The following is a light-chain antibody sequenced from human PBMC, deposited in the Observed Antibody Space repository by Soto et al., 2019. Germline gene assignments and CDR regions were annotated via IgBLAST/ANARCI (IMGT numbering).Light chain of an antibody. CDR1: QSLVYSDGNTY. CDR3: MQGTQWPGT. CDR2: KVS. Sequence: DVVMTQSPLSLPVTLGQPASISCRSSQSLVYSDGNTYLNWFQQRPGQSPRRLIYKVSNRDSGAPDRFSGSGAGTDFILKISRVEAEDVGVSYCMQGTQWPGTFGGATKVEIK. J-gene: IGKJ4*01. V-gene: IGKV2-30*01.